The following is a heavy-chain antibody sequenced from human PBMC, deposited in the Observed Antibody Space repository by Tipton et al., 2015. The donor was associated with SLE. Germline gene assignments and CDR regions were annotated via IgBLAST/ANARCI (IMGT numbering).Heavy chain of an antibody. CDR3: AKGDDYGATVGPAGGFDY. J-gene: IGHJ4*02. Sequence: SLRLSCAASGFTFSSYAMSWVRQAPGKGLEWVSAISGSGGSTYYADSVKGRFTISRDNSKNTLYLQMNSLRAEDTAVYYCAKGDDYGATVGPAGGFDYWGQGTLVTVSS. V-gene: IGHV3-23*01. CDR2: ISGSGGST. D-gene: IGHD4-17*01. CDR1: GFTFSSYA.